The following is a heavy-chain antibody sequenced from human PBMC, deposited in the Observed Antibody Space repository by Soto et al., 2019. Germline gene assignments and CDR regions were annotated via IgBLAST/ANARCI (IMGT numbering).Heavy chain of an antibody. V-gene: IGHV4-59*08. CDR3: ARHHDS. Sequence: QVQLQESGPGLVKPSETLSLTCTVSGGSISSYYWSWIRQPPGKGLEWIGYIYYSGSTNYNPSLTSRVTITVDPYKTQFSLKLSSGTAADTAVYYCARHHDSWGQGTLVTVSS. CDR2: IYYSGST. CDR1: GGSISSYY. J-gene: IGHJ4*02.